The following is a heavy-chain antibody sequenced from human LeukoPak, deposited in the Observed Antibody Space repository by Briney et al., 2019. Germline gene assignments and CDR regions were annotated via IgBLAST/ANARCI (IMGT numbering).Heavy chain of an antibody. J-gene: IGHJ4*02. CDR2: IHSSGSI. D-gene: IGHD1-26*01. CDR1: GGSVSSTIYY. V-gene: IGHV4-39*01. CDR3: ARRRWGFDY. Sequence: SETLSLTCIVSGGSVSSTIYYWAWVRQPPGKGLEWIGYIHSSGSIYYNPSLKSRVTISVDTSKNQFSLNLTSVTAADTAVYYCARRRWGFDYWGQGTLVTVSS.